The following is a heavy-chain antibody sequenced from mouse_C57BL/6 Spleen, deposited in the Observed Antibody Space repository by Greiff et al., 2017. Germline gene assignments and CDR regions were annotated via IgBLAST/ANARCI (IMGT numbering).Heavy chain of an antibody. Sequence: VQLQQSGPELVKPGASVKISCKASGYSFTGYYMNWVKQSPEKSLEWIGEINPSTGGTTYNQKFKAKATLTVDKSSSTAYMQLKSLTSEDSAVYYCARYYYGSSPYAMDYWGQGTSGTVSS. CDR2: INPSTGGT. V-gene: IGHV1-42*01. D-gene: IGHD1-1*01. CDR1: GYSFTGYY. CDR3: ARYYYGSSPYAMDY. J-gene: IGHJ4*01.